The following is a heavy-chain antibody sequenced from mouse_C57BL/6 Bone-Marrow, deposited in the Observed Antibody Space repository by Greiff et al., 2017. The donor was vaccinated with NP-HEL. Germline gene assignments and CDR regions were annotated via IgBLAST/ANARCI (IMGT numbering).Heavy chain of an antibody. D-gene: IGHD2-4*01. CDR3: TTHPSYYDYDGAMDD. CDR1: GFTFKDDY. V-gene: IGHV14-4*01. J-gene: IGHJ4*01. CDR2: IDPENGDT. Sequence: VQLQQSGAELVRPGASVKLSCTASGFTFKDDYMHWVKQRPEQGLEWIGWIDPENGDTEYASKFQGKATITADTSSNTAYLQLSSLTSEDTAVYYCTTHPSYYDYDGAMDDWGQGTSVTVSS.